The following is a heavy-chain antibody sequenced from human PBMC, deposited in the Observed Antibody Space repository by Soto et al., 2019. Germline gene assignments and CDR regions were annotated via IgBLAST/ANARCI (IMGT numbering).Heavy chain of an antibody. D-gene: IGHD4-17*01. Sequence: PGGSLRLSCAASGFTFDDYVMHWVRQAPGKGLEGVSGISGDSGSIGDADSVKGRVTIFRDNSKTTLYLQMNSLRAEDTAVYYCASPSQRYGDYYFDYWGQGTLVTVSS. CDR3: ASPSQRYGDYYFDY. CDR1: GFTFDDYV. CDR2: ISGDSGSI. J-gene: IGHJ4*02. V-gene: IGHV3-9*01.